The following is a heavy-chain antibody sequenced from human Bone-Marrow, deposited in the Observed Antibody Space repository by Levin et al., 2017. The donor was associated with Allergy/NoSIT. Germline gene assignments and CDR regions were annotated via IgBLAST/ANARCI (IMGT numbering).Heavy chain of an antibody. Sequence: PGGSLRLSCKGSGYSFTAYWIGWVRQMPGRGLEWMGIINPGDSDTRYSPSFQGQITFSVDKSISTAYLQWSSLTASDTAMYYCARQTDGGRLDYWGQGILVTVSS. CDR1: GYSFTAYW. CDR3: ARQTDGGRLDY. V-gene: IGHV5-51*01. J-gene: IGHJ4*02. D-gene: IGHD4-23*01. CDR2: INPGDSDT.